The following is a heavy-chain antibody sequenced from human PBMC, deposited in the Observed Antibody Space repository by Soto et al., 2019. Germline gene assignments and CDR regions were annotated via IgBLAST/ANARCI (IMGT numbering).Heavy chain of an antibody. CDR2: IVVGSGNT. V-gene: IGHV1-58*01. CDR1: GFTFTSSA. J-gene: IGHJ6*02. CDR3: AVPRPVRFEYYYYGMDV. Sequence: SVKLSCKASGFTFTSSAGHWVRQAQEQRLEWIGWIVVGSGNTNYAQKFQERVTITRDMSTSTAYMELSSLRSEDTAVYYCAVPRPVRFEYYYYGMDVWGQGTTVTVSS. D-gene: IGHD2-2*01.